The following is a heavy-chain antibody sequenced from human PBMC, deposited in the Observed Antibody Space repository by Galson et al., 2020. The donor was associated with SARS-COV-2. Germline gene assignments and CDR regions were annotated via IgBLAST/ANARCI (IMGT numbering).Heavy chain of an antibody. V-gene: IGHV1-69*06. Sequence: SVQDTSKASGGIIISYTISCVRQPAARELEWMGGIIPIFGTANYAQKFQGRVTITADKSTSTAYMELNSLRAEDTAVYYCARVWGYCSSTSCYVMGAFDIWGKGTMVTVSS. D-gene: IGHD2-2*01. CDR3: ARVWGYCSSTSCYVMGAFDI. CDR1: GGIIISYT. CDR2: IIPIFGTA. J-gene: IGHJ3*02.